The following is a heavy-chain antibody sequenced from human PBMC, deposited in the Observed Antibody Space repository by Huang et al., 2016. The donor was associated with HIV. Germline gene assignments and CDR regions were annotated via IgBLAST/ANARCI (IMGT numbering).Heavy chain of an antibody. CDR1: GFIFSSYD. V-gene: IGHV3-13*01. CDR2: SGTAGDT. CDR3: ARVGDYGDYSCDH. Sequence: EVQLVESGGGLVQPGGSLRLAGAASGFIFSSYDMQWVRQVTGKGMEWVSSSGTAGDTYYPGSVKGRFTISRDNAKNSLYRQMNSLRAGDTAMYYCARVGDYGDYSCDHWGQGTLVTVSP. J-gene: IGHJ4*02. D-gene: IGHD4-17*01.